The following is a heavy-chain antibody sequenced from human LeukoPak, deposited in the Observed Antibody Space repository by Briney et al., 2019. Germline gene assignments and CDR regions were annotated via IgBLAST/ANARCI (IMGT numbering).Heavy chain of an antibody. D-gene: IGHD5/OR15-5a*01. CDR1: GFTFSSYW. CDR2: INNDGSGT. CDR3: VRGRLGYYFDN. Sequence: SGGSLRLSCAASGFTFSSYWMHWVRHAPGKGLVWVSPINNDGSGTIYADSVKGRFTISRDNAKNTLYLQMNSLRAEDTAVYYCVRGRLGYYFDNWGQGTLVTVSS. J-gene: IGHJ4*02. V-gene: IGHV3-74*01.